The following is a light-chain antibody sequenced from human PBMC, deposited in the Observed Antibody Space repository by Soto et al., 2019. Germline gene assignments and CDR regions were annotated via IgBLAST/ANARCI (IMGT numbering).Light chain of an antibody. CDR2: GAS. J-gene: IGKJ4*01. CDR3: QHYGSSPLTT. V-gene: IGKV3-20*01. CDR1: QSFNSIY. Sequence: EIVLTQSPGTLSLSPGERATLSCRASQSFNSIYLAWYQHKPGQAPRLLIYGASSRATGIPDRISGSGSGTDFSLTISRLEPEDFAIYYCQHYGSSPLTTFGGGTKVEI.